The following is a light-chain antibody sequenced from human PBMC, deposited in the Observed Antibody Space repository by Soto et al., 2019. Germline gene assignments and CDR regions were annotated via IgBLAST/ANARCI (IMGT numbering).Light chain of an antibody. CDR1: QDISGY. CDR2: AAS. J-gene: IGKJ1*01. CDR3: QQRDSYPWT. Sequence: DIQLTQSPSFLSASVGDRVTITCRASQDISGYLAWFQQRPGKAPKLLISAASTLQSGVPSRFSGSGCGTEFALTLRSLQPEDFATCYCQQRDSYPWTFGQGTKVDMK. V-gene: IGKV1-9*01.